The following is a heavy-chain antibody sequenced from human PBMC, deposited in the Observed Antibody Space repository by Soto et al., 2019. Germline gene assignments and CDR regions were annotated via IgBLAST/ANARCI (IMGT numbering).Heavy chain of an antibody. Sequence: GGSLRLSCAASGFTFSSYAMTWVRQAPGKGLEWVSTISGSGGSTYYADSVKGRLTISRDNSKNTLYLQMNSLRAEDTAVYYCVRHSGYDYRGGLIPLHFDYWAQGTLVT. D-gene: IGHD5-12*01. V-gene: IGHV3-23*01. CDR1: GFTFSSYA. CDR2: ISGSGGST. J-gene: IGHJ4*02. CDR3: VRHSGYDYRGGLIPLHFDY.